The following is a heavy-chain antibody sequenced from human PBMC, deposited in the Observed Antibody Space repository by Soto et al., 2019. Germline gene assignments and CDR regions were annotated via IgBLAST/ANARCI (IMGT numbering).Heavy chain of an antibody. CDR2: IYPGDSDT. CDR3: ARLFGYSSDYYYGIEV. V-gene: IGHV5-51*01. J-gene: IGHJ6*02. CDR1: GYNFPYQW. Sequence: GESLKISCKGSGYNFPYQWIGWVRQTPGKGLEWMGSIYPGDSDTRYSPSFQCQVTFSAYRFISTAYLHWTSLKASDTAIYYCARLFGYSSDYYYGIEVWGQGTTATVSS. D-gene: IGHD5-12*01.